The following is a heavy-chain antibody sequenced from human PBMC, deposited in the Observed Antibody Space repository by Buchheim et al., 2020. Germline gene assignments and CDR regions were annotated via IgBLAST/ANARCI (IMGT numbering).Heavy chain of an antibody. J-gene: IGHJ4*02. Sequence: EAQLLESGGSLVQPGGSLRLSCAASGFIFGNYAMNWVRQAPGKGLEWVAGISGSGANTYHAGSAKGRFTISRDNSKNTLYLQMNGLRGEDTAIYYCAKTPRMNYCSGGHCYSASWGQGTL. V-gene: IGHV3-23*01. D-gene: IGHD2-8*02. CDR1: GFIFGNYA. CDR3: AKTPRMNYCSGGHCYSAS. CDR2: ISGSGANT.